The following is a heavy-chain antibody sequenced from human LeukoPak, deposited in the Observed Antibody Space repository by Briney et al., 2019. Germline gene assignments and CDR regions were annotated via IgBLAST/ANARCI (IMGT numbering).Heavy chain of an antibody. CDR1: GYTFTSYY. Sequence: ASVKVSCKTSGYTFTSYYMHWVRQAPGQGLEWMGIINPRGGSTTYAQKFQGRVTITADESTSTAYMELSSLRSEDTAVYYCARGGLNWNDATPPTGYWGQGTLVTVSS. V-gene: IGHV1-46*01. D-gene: IGHD1-1*01. CDR3: ARGGLNWNDATPPTGY. J-gene: IGHJ4*02. CDR2: INPRGGST.